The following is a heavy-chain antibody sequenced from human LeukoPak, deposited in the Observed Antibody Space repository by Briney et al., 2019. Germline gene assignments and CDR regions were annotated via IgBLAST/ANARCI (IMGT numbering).Heavy chain of an antibody. CDR2: IYYSGST. CDR3: AIAVRNYDDSSGYYGEVTLFDY. J-gene: IGHJ4*02. D-gene: IGHD3-22*01. CDR1: CGSLRSYY. Sequence: SETLSLTWTVPCGSLRSYYWSWIRQPPGKGLEWIGYIYYSGSTNYNPSLKSRVTISVDTSKNQFSLKLSSVTAADTAVYYWAIAVRNYDDSSGYYGEVTLFDYWGQGTLVTVSS. V-gene: IGHV4-59*01.